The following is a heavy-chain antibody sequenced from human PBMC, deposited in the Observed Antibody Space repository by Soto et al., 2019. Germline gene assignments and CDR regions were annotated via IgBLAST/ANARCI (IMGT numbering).Heavy chain of an antibody. D-gene: IGHD6-13*01. V-gene: IGHV3-21*01. CDR3: ASVATAYSSSWYGFDP. J-gene: IGHJ5*02. CDR1: GFTFSSYS. CDR2: ISSSSSYI. Sequence: GGSLRLSCAASGFTFSSYSMNWVRQAPGKGLEWVSSISSSSSYIYYADSVKGRFTISRDNAKNSLYLQMNSLRAEDTAVYYCASVATAYSSSWYGFDPWGQGTLVTVSS.